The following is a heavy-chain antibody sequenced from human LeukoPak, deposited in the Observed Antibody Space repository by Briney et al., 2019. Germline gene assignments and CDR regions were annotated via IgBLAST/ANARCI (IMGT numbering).Heavy chain of an antibody. CDR3: AKDIAARFYFDY. V-gene: IGHV3-23*01. D-gene: IGHD6-6*01. CDR1: GFTFGDNA. Sequence: GGSLRLSCTVSGFTFGDNAMSWVRQAPGKGLEWVSAISGSGGSTYYADSVKGRFTISRDNSKNTLYLQMNSLRAEDTAVYYCAKDIAARFYFDYWGQGTLVTVSS. CDR2: ISGSGGST. J-gene: IGHJ4*02.